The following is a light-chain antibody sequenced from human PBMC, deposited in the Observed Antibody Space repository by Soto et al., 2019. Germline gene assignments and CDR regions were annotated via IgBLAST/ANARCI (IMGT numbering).Light chain of an antibody. V-gene: IGLV2-14*01. J-gene: IGLJ2*01. CDR2: DVS. CDR1: SSDVGGYNY. Sequence: QSVLTQPASVSGSPGQSITISCTGTSSDVGGYNYVSWYQQHPGKAPKLMIYDVSNRPSGVSNRFSGSKSGNTASLTISGLQAEDEADYYCSSHTSSSTVVFGGGNKVTVL. CDR3: SSHTSSSTVV.